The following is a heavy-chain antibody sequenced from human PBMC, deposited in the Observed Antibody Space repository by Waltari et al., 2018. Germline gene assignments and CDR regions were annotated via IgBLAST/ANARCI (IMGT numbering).Heavy chain of an antibody. J-gene: IGHJ4*02. Sequence: QVQLVESGGGVVQPGRSLRLSCAASGFTFSSYGMHWVRQAPGKGLEWVAVIWYDGSNKYYADSVKGRLTISRDNSKNTLYLQMNSLGAEDTAMYYCAKGGGWYGDYWGQGTLVTVSS. D-gene: IGHD6-19*01. CDR2: IWYDGSNK. V-gene: IGHV3-30*18. CDR3: AKGGGWYGDY. CDR1: GFTFSSYG.